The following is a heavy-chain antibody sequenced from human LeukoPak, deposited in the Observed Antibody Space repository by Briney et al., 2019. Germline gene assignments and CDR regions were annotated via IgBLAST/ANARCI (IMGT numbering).Heavy chain of an antibody. CDR2: IYYSGST. D-gene: IGHD3-10*01. CDR3: ARQPYYYGSGSYYSRRTKYYFDY. CDR1: GGSISSSSYF. Sequence: SETLSLTCTVSGGSISSSSYFWGWIRQPPGQGLEWIGSIYYSGSTYYNPSLKSRVTISVDTSKNQFSLKLSSVTAADTGVYYCARQPYYYGSGSYYSRRTKYYFDYWGQGTLVTVSS. J-gene: IGHJ4*02. V-gene: IGHV4-39*01.